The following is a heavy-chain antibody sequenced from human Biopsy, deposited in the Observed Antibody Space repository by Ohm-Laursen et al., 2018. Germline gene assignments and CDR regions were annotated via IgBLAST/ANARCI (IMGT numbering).Heavy chain of an antibody. CDR3: TRAYRYGLDDFDM. CDR2: INIDGSGT. CDR1: GFTFNSYW. V-gene: IGHV3-74*03. D-gene: IGHD3-16*01. J-gene: IGHJ3*02. Sequence: SLRLSCTASGFTFNSYWMHWVRQAPGKGLVWVSRINIDGSGTKYADSVKGRFTVSRDNAKNTLYLQMNSLTAEDTAIYYCTRAYRYGLDDFDMWGQGTMVTVSS.